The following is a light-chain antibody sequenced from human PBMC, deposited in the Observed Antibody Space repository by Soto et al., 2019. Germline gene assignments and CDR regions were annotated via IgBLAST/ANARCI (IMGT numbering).Light chain of an antibody. CDR3: QQFHSFLWT. CDR1: QGISSA. Sequence: AIQLTQSPSSLSASIGDRVTITCRASQGISSALVWYQQKPGKAPKLLIYDASSLESGVPSRFSGSGSGTDFTLTISSLQPEEFATYYCQQFHSFLWTFGQGTKVEIK. J-gene: IGKJ1*01. CDR2: DAS. V-gene: IGKV1-13*02.